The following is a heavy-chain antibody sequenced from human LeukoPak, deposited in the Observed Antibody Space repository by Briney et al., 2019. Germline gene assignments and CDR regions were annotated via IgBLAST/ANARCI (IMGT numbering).Heavy chain of an antibody. CDR1: GFIFNNYA. Sequence: PGGSLRLSCAASGFIFNNYAMHWARQAPGKGLEWVAVISYDGSNKDYPDSVKGRFTISRDNSKHTLYLQMNSLRAEDTAVYYCARERSSGSFQILDYWGQGTLVTVSS. CDR3: ARERSSGSFQILDY. V-gene: IGHV3-30*04. J-gene: IGHJ4*02. CDR2: ISYDGSNK. D-gene: IGHD1-26*01.